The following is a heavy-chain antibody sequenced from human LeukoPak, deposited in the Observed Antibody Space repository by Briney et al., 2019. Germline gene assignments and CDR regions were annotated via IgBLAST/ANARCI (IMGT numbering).Heavy chain of an antibody. Sequence: GGSLRLSCAASGFTFSSYAMSWVRQAPGKGLEWVSAISGSGGSTYYADSVKGRFTISRDNSKNTLYLQMNSLRGEDTAVYYCAKTPHYSSSWYEGNWFDPWGQGTLVTVSS. D-gene: IGHD6-13*01. CDR1: GFTFSSYA. J-gene: IGHJ5*02. CDR2: ISGSGGST. CDR3: AKTPHYSSSWYEGNWFDP. V-gene: IGHV3-23*01.